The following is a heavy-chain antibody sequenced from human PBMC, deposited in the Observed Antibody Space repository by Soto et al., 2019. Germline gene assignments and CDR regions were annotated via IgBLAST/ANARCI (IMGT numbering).Heavy chain of an antibody. CDR1: GYTFTSYS. CDR2: INAGNGNT. Sequence: GASVKVFCKASGYTFTSYSMHWARQAPGQRLEWMGWINAGNGNTKYSQKFQGRVTITRDTSASTAYMELSSLRSEDTAVYYCARDGKEQWLGPFDYWGQGTLVTVS. CDR3: ARDGKEQWLGPFDY. J-gene: IGHJ4*02. V-gene: IGHV1-3*01. D-gene: IGHD6-19*01.